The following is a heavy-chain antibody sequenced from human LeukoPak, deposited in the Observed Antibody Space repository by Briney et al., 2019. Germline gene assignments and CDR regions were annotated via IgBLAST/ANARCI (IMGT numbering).Heavy chain of an antibody. CDR1: GFTFSGYA. V-gene: IGHV3-30*04. CDR2: ISYDGSNK. J-gene: IGHJ4*02. D-gene: IGHD3-9*01. Sequence: PGGSLRLSCAASGFTFSGYAMHWVRQAPGKGLEWVAVISYDGSNKYYADSVKGRFTISRDNSKNTLYLQMNSLRAEDTAVYYCARGLPNVLRYFDWLSKEMIDYWGQGTLVTVSS. CDR3: ARGLPNVLRYFDWLSKEMIDY.